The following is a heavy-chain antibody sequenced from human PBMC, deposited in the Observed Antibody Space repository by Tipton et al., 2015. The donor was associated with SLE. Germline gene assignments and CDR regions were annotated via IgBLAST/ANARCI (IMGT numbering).Heavy chain of an antibody. Sequence: TLSLTCTVSGGSISSYYWSWIRQPAGKGLEWIGRIYTSGSTHYNPSLKSRVTMSVDTSKNQFSLKLSSVTAADTAVYYCARLPWSSWYGNWFDPWGQGTLVTVSS. CDR1: GGSISSYY. CDR2: IYTSGST. V-gene: IGHV4-4*07. CDR3: ARLPWSSWYGNWFDP. D-gene: IGHD6-13*01. J-gene: IGHJ5*02.